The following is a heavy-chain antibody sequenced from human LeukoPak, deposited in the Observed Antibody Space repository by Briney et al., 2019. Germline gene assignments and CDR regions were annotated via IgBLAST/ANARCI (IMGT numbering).Heavy chain of an antibody. V-gene: IGHV4-34*01. CDR3: ARVRGYFSYFDY. CDR2: INHSGST. D-gene: IGHD3-22*01. CDR1: GGSFSGYY. Sequence: PSETLSLTCAVYGGSFSGYYWSWIRQPPGKGLEWIGEINHSGSTNYNPSLKRRVTISVDTSKNQFSLKLSSVTAADTAVYYCARVRGYFSYFDYWGQGTLVTVSS. J-gene: IGHJ4*02.